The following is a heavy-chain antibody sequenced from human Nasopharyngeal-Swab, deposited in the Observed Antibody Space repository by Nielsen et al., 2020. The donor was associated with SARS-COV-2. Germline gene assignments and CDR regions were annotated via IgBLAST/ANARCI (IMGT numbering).Heavy chain of an antibody. CDR3: ARAHYDYIWGSYRSAFQDDAFDI. CDR2: INHKRGT. D-gene: IGHD3-16*02. Sequence: WIRQPPGKGLEWIGEINHKRGTSYNPSLESRVTVSLDTSKSQLSLRLISVTAADTAVYYCARAHYDYIWGSYRSAFQDDAFDIWGQGTMVTVSS. V-gene: IGHV4-34*01. J-gene: IGHJ3*02.